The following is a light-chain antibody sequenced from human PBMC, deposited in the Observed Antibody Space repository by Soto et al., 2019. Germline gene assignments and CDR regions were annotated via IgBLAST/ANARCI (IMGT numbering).Light chain of an antibody. J-gene: IGKJ1*01. CDR2: WAS. CDR1: QSILYSPNHKIC. CDR3: HQYYNIPWT. Sequence: DSLAVSLGERATINCTSSQSILYSPNHKICLALYQQKPGQPPKVLIYWASTRESGVPDRFSGSGSGTDFTLTINNLQAEDVAVYYCHQYYNIPWTFGQGTKVDIK. V-gene: IGKV4-1*01.